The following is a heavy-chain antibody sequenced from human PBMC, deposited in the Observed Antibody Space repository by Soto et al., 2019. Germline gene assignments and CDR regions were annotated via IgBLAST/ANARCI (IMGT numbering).Heavy chain of an antibody. D-gene: IGHD5-12*01. CDR1: GLTFSSYW. J-gene: IGHJ4*02. Sequence: GGSLRLSCAASGLTFSSYWMHWVRQAPGKGLVWVSRIKGDGSETNYADSVKGRFTISRDNAKNTLYLQLNSLRAEDTAVYYCLRGNSGYGNFDYWGQGTRVTVSS. CDR3: LRGNSGYGNFDY. CDR2: IKGDGSET. V-gene: IGHV3-74*01.